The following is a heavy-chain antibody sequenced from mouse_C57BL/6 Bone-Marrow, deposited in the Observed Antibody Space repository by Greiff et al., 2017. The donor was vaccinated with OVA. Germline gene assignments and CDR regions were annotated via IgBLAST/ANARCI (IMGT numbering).Heavy chain of an antibody. D-gene: IGHD1-1*01. CDR3: ARRGYYYGSSHWYFDV. J-gene: IGHJ1*03. CDR1: GYTFTSYW. V-gene: IGHV1-55*01. CDR2: IYPGSGST. Sequence: QVQLQQPGAELVKPGASVKMSCKASGYTFTSYWITWVKQRPGQGLEWLGAIYPGSGSTNYNEKFKSKATLTVDTSSSTAYMQLSSLTSEDSAVYYCARRGYYYGSSHWYFDVWGTGTTVTVSS.